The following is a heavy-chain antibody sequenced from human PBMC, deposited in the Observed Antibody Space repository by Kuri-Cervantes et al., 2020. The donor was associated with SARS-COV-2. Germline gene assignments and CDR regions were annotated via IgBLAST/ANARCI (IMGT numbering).Heavy chain of an antibody. D-gene: IGHD5-24*01. CDR3: ARIRVEMATIGDYYCYGMDV. V-gene: IGHV2-70*01. CDR1: GFSLSTSGMC. Sequence: SGPTLVKPTQTLTLTCTFSGFSLSTSGMCVSWIRQPPGKALEWLALIDWDDDKYYSTSLKTRLTISKDTSKNQVVLTMTNMDPVDTATYYCARIRVEMATIGDYYCYGMDVWGKGTTVTVSS. J-gene: IGHJ6*04. CDR2: IDWDDDK.